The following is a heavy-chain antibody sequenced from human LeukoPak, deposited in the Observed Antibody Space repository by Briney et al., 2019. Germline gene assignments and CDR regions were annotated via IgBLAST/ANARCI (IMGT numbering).Heavy chain of an antibody. CDR3: ARDGGSSWFEFDY. CDR2: IWYDGSNK. D-gene: IGHD6-13*01. Sequence: GGSLRLSCSASGFTFSSYTVHWVRQAPGKGLEWVAVIWYDGSNKYYADSVKGRFTISRDNSKNTLYLQMNSLRAEDTAVYYCARDGGSSWFEFDYWGQGTLVTVSS. J-gene: IGHJ4*02. CDR1: GFTFSSYT. V-gene: IGHV3-33*08.